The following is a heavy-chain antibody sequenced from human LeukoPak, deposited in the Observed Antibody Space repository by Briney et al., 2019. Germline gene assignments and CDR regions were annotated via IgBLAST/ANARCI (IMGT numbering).Heavy chain of an antibody. CDR2: ISSSGSTI. CDR1: GFTFSDYY. Sequence: GGSLRLSCAASGFTFSDYYMSWIRQAPGKGLEWVSYISSSGSTIYYADSVKGRFTISRDNAKNSLYLQMNSLRAEDTAVYYCARVHFSLYCGGGCYPGLDYWGQGSLFTVSS. CDR3: ARVHFSLYCGGGCYPGLDY. D-gene: IGHD2-21*02. J-gene: IGHJ4*02. V-gene: IGHV3-11*01.